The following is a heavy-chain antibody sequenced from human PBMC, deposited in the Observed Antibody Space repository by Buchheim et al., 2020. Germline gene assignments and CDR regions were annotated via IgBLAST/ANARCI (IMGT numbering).Heavy chain of an antibody. V-gene: IGHV3-48*01. CDR3: AREDALYCYGMDV. J-gene: IGHJ6*02. CDR1: GFTFSSYS. Sequence: EVQLVESGGGLVQPGGSLRFSCAASGFTFSSYSMNWVRQAPGKGLEWVSYISSSSSTIYYADSVKGRFTISRDNAKNPLYLQMNSLRAEDTAVYYCAREDALYCYGMDVWGQGTT. CDR2: ISSSSSTI.